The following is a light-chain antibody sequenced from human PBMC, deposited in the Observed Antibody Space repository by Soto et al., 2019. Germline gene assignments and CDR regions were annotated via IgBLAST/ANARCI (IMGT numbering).Light chain of an antibody. CDR1: QSISNY. J-gene: IGKJ1*01. V-gene: IGKV1-39*01. CDR3: QQSFSSSCT. CDR2: AAS. Sequence: DIQMTQSPSSLSASVGDRVTITCRASQSISNYLNWYQQKPGKAPKFLIYAASSLQSGVPSRFSGSGSGTDFTLTISSLQREDFATYFCQQSFSSSCTFGPGTKVDIK.